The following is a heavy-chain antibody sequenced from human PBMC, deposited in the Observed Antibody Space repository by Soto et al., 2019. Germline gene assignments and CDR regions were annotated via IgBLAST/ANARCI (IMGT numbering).Heavy chain of an antibody. Sequence: PGESLKISCKGSGYSFTSYWIGWVRQMPGKGLEWMGIIYPGDSGTRYSPSFQGQVTISADKSISTAYLQWSSLKASDTAMYYCARQEGDSSSWYYFDYWGQGTLVTVSS. D-gene: IGHD6-13*01. CDR2: IYPGDSGT. J-gene: IGHJ4*02. CDR1: GYSFTSYW. V-gene: IGHV5-51*01. CDR3: ARQEGDSSSWYYFDY.